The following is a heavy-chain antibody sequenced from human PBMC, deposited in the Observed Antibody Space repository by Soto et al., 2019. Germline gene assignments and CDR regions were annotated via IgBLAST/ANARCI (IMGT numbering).Heavy chain of an antibody. J-gene: IGHJ4*02. CDR2: IHNSGYT. CDR1: GDSMGSYY. CDR3: ASGGPAMILTYFDY. Sequence: QVQLQESGPELVNPSETLSLTCSVSGDSMGSYYWSWIRQPPGKGLEWVGHIHNSGYTNHNPSLKSRVTISVDKSKNQFSLQLNSVTAADTAVYYCASGGPAMILTYFDYWGQGILVTVSS. V-gene: IGHV4-59*01. D-gene: IGHD2-2*01.